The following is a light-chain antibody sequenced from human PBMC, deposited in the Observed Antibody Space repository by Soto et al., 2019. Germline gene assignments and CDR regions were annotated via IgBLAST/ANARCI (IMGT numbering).Light chain of an antibody. V-gene: IGLV8-61*01. CDR1: SGSVSTSYY. J-gene: IGLJ3*02. Sequence: QAVVTQEPSFSVSPGGTVTLTCGLSSGSVSTSYYPSWYQQTPGQAPRTLIHSTNTRSSGVPNRFSGSILGNKAALTITAAQADDESDYHCVLFLGSGIWVFGGGTKLTVL. CDR3: VLFLGSGIWV. CDR2: STN.